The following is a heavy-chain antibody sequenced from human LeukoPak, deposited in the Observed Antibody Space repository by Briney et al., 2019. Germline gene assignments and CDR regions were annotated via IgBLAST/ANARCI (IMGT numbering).Heavy chain of an antibody. D-gene: IGHD4-17*01. V-gene: IGHV4-39*01. CDR1: GGSISSSSYY. CDR3: ASRSSETTVVRDRNYFDY. J-gene: IGHJ4*02. CDR2: IYYSGST. Sequence: SETLSLTCTVSGGSISSSSYYWGWIRQPPGKGLEWIGSIYYSGSTYYNPSLKSRVTISVDTSKNQFSLKLSSVTAADTAVYYCASRSSETTVVRDRNYFDYWGQGTLVTVSS.